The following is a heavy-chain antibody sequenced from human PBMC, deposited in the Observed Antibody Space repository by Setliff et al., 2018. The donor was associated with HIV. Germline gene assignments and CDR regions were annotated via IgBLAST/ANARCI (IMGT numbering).Heavy chain of an antibody. D-gene: IGHD3-10*01. CDR1: GGSISGFY. J-gene: IGHJ6*03. CDR2: IYDSGST. CDR3: ARGGPVLLWFGELYNYYYYMDV. Sequence: PSETLSLTCTVSGGSISGFYWNWIRQSAGKGLQWIGRIYDSGSTKYNPSLKSRVTMSLDTSKNQFSLNLDSVTAADTAVFYCARGGPVLLWFGELYNYYYYMDVWGKGTTVTVSS. V-gene: IGHV4-4*07.